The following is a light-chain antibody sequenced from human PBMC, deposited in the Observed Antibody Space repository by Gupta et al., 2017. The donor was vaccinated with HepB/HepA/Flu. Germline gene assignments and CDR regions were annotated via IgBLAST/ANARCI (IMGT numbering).Light chain of an antibody. CDR1: SSNIESNT. V-gene: IGLV1-44*01. Sequence: QSVLTQPPSASGTPGQRVTISCSGSSSNIESNTVNWYQQLPGTAPKLVIYSNNQRPSGVPDRFSGSKSGTSASLAISGLQSEDEADFYCAAWDGRLNRSIFGTGTKVTVL. J-gene: IGLJ1*01. CDR3: AAWDGRLNRSI. CDR2: SNN.